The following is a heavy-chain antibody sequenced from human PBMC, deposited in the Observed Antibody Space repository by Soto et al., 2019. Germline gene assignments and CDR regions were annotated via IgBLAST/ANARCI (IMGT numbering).Heavy chain of an antibody. Sequence: SETLSLTCTVSGGSISSSSSYWGWIRQPPGKGLEWVGSIYYLGNTYYNPSLGGRVSISVDTSKNQFSLKLNSVTAADTAVFYCVGLFPYVNSGYHLYYFGQGTLVTVSS. CDR3: VGLFPYVNSGYHLYY. V-gene: IGHV4-39*01. CDR1: GGSISSSSSY. D-gene: IGHD3-22*01. CDR2: IYYLGNT. J-gene: IGHJ4*02.